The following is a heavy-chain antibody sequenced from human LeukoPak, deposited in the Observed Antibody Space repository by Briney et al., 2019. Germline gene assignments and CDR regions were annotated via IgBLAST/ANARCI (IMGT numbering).Heavy chain of an antibody. V-gene: IGHV1-8*01. CDR1: GYTFTSYD. CDR2: MNPNSGNT. D-gene: IGHD3-10*01. Sequence: AWVKVSCKASGYTFTSYDINWVRQATGQGLEWMGWMNPNSGNTVYAQKFQGRVTMTRNTSIRKAYIELNSLRYEDTAVYYFARGLLWFGELFHWGQGTKVTVSS. J-gene: IGHJ6*02. CDR3: ARGLLWFGELFH.